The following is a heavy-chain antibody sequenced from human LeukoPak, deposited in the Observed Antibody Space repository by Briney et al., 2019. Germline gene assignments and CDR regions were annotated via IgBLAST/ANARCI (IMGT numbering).Heavy chain of an antibody. CDR2: ISGSAYNT. CDR3: AKHSGSYFIYYVDS. D-gene: IGHD1-26*01. Sequence: PGGSLRLSCAASGFTFGSYGMSWVRQAPGKGLEWVSTISGSAYNTYYADSVKGRFTVSRDNSANTLYLQMNSLRADDTALYYCAKHSGSYFIYYVDSWGQGTLVTVSS. CDR1: GFTFGSYG. V-gene: IGHV3-23*01. J-gene: IGHJ4*02.